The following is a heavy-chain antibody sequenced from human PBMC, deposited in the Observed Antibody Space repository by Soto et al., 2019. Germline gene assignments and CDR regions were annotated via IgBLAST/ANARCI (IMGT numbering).Heavy chain of an antibody. J-gene: IGHJ5*02. CDR3: ARLFSGSGTQVLDP. CDR1: GYTFTCYG. D-gene: IGHD3-10*01. V-gene: IGHV1-18*01. CDR2: ISAYNGNT. Sequence: QVPLVQSGAEVKDPGASVKVSCKATGYTFTCYGISWVRQAPGQGLEWMGWISAYNGNTNYAQKLQGRVTMTTDTSTSTAYMELRGLRSDDTAVYYCARLFSGSGTQVLDPWGQGTLVTVSS.